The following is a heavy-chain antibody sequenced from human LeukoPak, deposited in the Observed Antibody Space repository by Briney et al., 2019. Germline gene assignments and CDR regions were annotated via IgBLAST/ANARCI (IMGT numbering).Heavy chain of an antibody. J-gene: IGHJ6*02. Sequence: GGSLRLSCAASGFTFSSYWMNWAREAPGEGLEWVASINHNGNVNYYVDSVKGRFTISRGNAKNSLYLQMSNLRAEDTAVYFCARGGGLDAWGQGATVTVSS. CDR2: INHNGNVN. CDR3: ARGGGLDA. D-gene: IGHD3-16*01. V-gene: IGHV3-7*03. CDR1: GFTFSSYW.